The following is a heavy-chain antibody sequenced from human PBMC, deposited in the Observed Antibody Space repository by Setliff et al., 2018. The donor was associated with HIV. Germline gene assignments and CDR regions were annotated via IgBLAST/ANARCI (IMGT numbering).Heavy chain of an antibody. CDR3: ARDWVTRSNYYGSGSPWYFDF. D-gene: IGHD3-10*01. J-gene: IGHJ2*01. V-gene: IGHV4-4*07. CDR2: VYASAYS. Sequence: SETLSLTCTVSGDSIGDYYWNWIRQPAGKGLEWIGRVYASAYSNYNPSLKSRVTMSVDTSQNQFSLKLRSVNAADTAVYYCARDWVTRSNYYGSGSPWYFDFWGRGSLVTAPQ. CDR1: GDSIGDYY.